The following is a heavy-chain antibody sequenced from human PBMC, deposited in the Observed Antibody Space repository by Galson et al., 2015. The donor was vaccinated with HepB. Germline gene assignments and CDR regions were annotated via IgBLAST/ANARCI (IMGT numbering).Heavy chain of an antibody. D-gene: IGHD3-10*01. Sequence: SLRLSCAASEFTFNKYVMTWVRQAPGKGLERVSGVSGSGGITRYADSVKGRFTISRDNSKNTLYLQMNNLTVEDTAVYYCAKGRDGSGSYMLFYGLDVWGQGTTVTVSS. J-gene: IGHJ6*02. CDR3: AKGRDGSGSYMLFYGLDV. CDR2: VSGSGGIT. CDR1: EFTFNKYV. V-gene: IGHV3-23*01.